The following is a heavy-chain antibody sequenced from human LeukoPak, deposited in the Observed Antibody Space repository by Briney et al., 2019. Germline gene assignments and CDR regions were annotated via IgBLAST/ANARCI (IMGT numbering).Heavy chain of an antibody. CDR1: GFTFDDYG. D-gene: IGHD1-26*01. V-gene: IGHV3-23*01. J-gene: IGHJ4*02. CDR3: AKAFTGSYWYFFDY. CDR2: ITGSGDST. Sequence: PGGSLRLSCAASGFTFDDYGMSWVRQAPGKGLEWVSGITGSGDSTYYADSVKGRFTISRDNSKNTLYLQMSSLRAEDTAVYYCAKAFTGSYWYFFDYWGQGTLVTVSS.